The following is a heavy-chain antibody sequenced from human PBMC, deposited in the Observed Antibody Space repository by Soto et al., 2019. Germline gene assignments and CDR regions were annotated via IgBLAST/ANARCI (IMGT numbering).Heavy chain of an antibody. J-gene: IGHJ6*02. D-gene: IGHD5-12*01. CDR3: ARARRDGYNRNYYYGMDV. Sequence: GGSLRLSCAASGFTFSSYDMHWVRQATGKGLEWVSAIGTAGDPYYPGSVKGRFTISRENAKNSLYLQMNSLRAGDTAVYYCARARRDGYNRNYYYGMDVWGQGTTVTVSS. CDR1: GFTFSSYD. CDR2: IGTAGDP. V-gene: IGHV3-13*05.